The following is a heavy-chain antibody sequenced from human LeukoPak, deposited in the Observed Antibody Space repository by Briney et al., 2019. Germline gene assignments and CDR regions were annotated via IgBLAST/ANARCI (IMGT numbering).Heavy chain of an antibody. D-gene: IGHD2-2*01. J-gene: IGHJ4*02. Sequence: ASMKVSCKASGGTFSSYAISWVRQAPGQGLEWMGWINANSGDTNYAQKFQGRVTMTRDTSISTAYMELSSLRSDDTAVYYCAREGTCSSSICSHDYWGQGTLVTVSS. CDR1: GGTFSSYA. CDR3: AREGTCSSSICSHDY. CDR2: INANSGDT. V-gene: IGHV1-2*02.